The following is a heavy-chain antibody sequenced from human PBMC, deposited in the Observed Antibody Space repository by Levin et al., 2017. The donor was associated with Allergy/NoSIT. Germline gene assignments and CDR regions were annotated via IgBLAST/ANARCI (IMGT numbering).Heavy chain of an antibody. V-gene: IGHV3-48*03. CDR2: ISSSGSTI. CDR1: RFTFSSYE. D-gene: IGHD3-3*01. Sequence: GGSLRLSCAASRFTFSSYEMNWVRQAPGKGLEWVSYISSSGSTIYYADSVKGRFTISRDNAKNSLYLQMNSLRAEDTAVYYCARQLGNFWSGYNYFDYWGQGTLVTVSS. J-gene: IGHJ4*02. CDR3: ARQLGNFWSGYNYFDY.